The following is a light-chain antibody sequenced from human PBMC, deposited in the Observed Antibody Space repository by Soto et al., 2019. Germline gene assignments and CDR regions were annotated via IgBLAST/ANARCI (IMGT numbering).Light chain of an antibody. CDR3: QVWDTNTVL. V-gene: IGLV3-9*01. CDR1: YIGTKN. Sequence: SYELTQPLSVSVALGQTARITCGGNYIGTKNVHWYQQKPGQAPLLVIYRDTNWPSGIPERFSGSNSGNTATLTINRAQAGDEADYYCQVWDTNTVLFGGGTKVTVL. J-gene: IGLJ2*01. CDR2: RDT.